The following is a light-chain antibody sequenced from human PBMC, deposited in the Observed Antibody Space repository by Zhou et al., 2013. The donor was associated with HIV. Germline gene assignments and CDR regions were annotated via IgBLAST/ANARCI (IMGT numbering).Light chain of an antibody. CDR1: SSNIGNNS. CDR3: GTWDNSLSTVV. J-gene: IGLJ2*01. CDR2: DNT. V-gene: IGLV1-51*01. Sequence: QSVLTQPPSLSATPGQNVTISCSGGSSNIGNNSVSWYQQFPRTAPRLLIHDNTNRSSGIPDRFSGSKSGTSATLAITGLHTGDEAAYYCGTWDNSLSTVVFGGGTKVTVL.